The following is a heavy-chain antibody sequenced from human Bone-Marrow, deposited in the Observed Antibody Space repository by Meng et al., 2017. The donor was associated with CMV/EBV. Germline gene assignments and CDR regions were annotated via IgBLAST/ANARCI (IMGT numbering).Heavy chain of an antibody. CDR1: GFTFSSYA. V-gene: IGHV3-23*01. CDR2: ISGSGGST. J-gene: IGHJ4*02. Sequence: GGSLRLSCAASGFTFSSYAISWVRQAPGKGLEWVSTISGSGGSTYYADSVKGRFTISRDNSKNTLYLQMNSLRAEDTAVYYCATGAVAGICGYWGQGTLVTVSS. D-gene: IGHD6-19*01. CDR3: ATGAVAGICGY.